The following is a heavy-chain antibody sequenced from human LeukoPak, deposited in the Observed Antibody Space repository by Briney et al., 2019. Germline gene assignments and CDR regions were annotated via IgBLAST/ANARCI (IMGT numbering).Heavy chain of an antibody. J-gene: IGHJ4*02. CDR1: GGSISSHF. CDR2: INHSGNT. CDR3: ARGQGSGSYYLDY. Sequence: SETLSLTCSVSGGSISSHFWSWIRQPPGKGLEWIGYINHSGNTYYNPSLKSRVTISVDTSKNQLSLKLSSVTAADTAVYYCARGQGSGSYYLDYWGQGTLVTVSS. D-gene: IGHD1-26*01. V-gene: IGHV4-59*11.